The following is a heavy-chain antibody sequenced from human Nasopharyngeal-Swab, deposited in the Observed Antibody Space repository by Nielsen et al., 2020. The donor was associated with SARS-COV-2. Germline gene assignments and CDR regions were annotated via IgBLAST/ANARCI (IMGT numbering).Heavy chain of an antibody. D-gene: IGHD3-22*01. V-gene: IGHV1-8*03. CDR2: MNPNSGNT. CDR3: ATDSSGYHDAFDI. J-gene: IGHJ3*02. Sequence: WVRQAPGQGLEWMGWMNPNSGNTNYAQKFQERVTITRDMSTSTAYMELSSLRSEDTAVYYCATDSSGYHDAFDIWGQGTMVTVSS.